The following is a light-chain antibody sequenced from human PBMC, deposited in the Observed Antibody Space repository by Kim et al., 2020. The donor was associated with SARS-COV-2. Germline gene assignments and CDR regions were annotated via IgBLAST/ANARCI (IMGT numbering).Light chain of an antibody. V-gene: IGLV3-21*04. CDR1: NMGVKS. Sequence: APGKTASMTGGGDNMGVKSVRWYRQKPGQAPVVVIHYDSDRPSGIPERFSGSNSGNTATLTITGVEAGDEADYYCQVWDNSRVHLVFGGGTQLTVL. J-gene: IGLJ2*01. CDR3: QVWDNSRVHLV. CDR2: YDS.